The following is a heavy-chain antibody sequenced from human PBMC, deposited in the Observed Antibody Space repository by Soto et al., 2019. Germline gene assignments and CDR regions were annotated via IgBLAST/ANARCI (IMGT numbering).Heavy chain of an antibody. CDR1: GFNFRSYA. V-gene: IGHV3-30-3*01. D-gene: IGHD3-10*01. J-gene: IGHJ4*02. CDR3: ARDSSVGFGELLSSFDY. CDR2: ISYDGSNK. Sequence: GGSKRLSYAASGFNFRSYAMHWVRKAPGKGLEWVAVISYDGSNKYYADSVKGRFTISRDNSKNTLYLQMNSLRAEDTAVYYCARDSSVGFGELLSSFDYWGQGTLVTAPQ.